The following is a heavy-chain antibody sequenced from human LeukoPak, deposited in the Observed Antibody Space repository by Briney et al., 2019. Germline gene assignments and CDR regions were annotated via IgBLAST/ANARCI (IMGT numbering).Heavy chain of an antibody. CDR2: ISSSSSYI. CDR3: AELGITMIGGV. V-gene: IGHV3-21*01. J-gene: IGHJ6*04. Sequence: GGSLRLSCAASGFTFSTYSMNWVRQAPGKGLEWVPSISSSSSYIYYADSVKGRFTISRDNAKNSLYLQMNSLRAEDTAVYYCAELGITMIGGVWGKGTTVTISS. CDR1: GFTFSTYS. D-gene: IGHD3-10*02.